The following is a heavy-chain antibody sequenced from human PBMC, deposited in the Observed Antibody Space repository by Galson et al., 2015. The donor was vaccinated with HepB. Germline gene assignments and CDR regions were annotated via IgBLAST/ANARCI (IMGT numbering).Heavy chain of an antibody. D-gene: IGHD5-12*01. CDR3: ARHPGRGSVGYAFDL. CDR1: HGSINNYY. J-gene: IGHJ4*02. V-gene: IGHV4-59*08. CDR2: INYNGDT. Sequence: ETLSLTCSVSHGSINNYYWSWIRQSPGNRLEWIGYINYNGDTTYNPSLGYRVGMSVDTSINQVSLWLTSVTAADTAVYYCARHPGRGSVGYAFDLWGQGTLVTVSA.